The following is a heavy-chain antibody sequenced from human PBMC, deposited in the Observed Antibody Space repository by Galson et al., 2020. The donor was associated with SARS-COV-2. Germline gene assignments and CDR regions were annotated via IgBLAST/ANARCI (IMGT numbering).Heavy chain of an antibody. D-gene: IGHD2-2*01. V-gene: IGHV3-7*01. CDR2: IKQDGSEK. J-gene: IGHJ2*01. CDR1: GFTFSSYW. CDR3: ARKGGWNVVVPAAYYWYFDL. Sequence: GGSLRLSCAASGFTFSSYWMSWVRQAPGKGLEWVANIKQDGSEKYYVDSVKGRFTISRDNAKNSLYLQMNSLRAEDTAVYYCARKGGWNVVVPAAYYWYFDLWGRGTLVTVSS.